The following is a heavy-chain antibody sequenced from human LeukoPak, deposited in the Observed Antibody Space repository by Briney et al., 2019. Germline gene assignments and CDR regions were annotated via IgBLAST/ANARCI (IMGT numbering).Heavy chain of an antibody. CDR2: VHISETT. D-gene: IGHD3-3*01. V-gene: IGHV4-4*07. CDR1: GGSISGYF. Sequence: SDTLSLTCTVSGGSISGYFWHWIRQTAGKGLEWIGRVHISETTIYNPSLKSRVTMSVDTSNNHFSLNLSSVTAADTAVYYCARGYRISEIRFFEWLLDYWGQGYLVTVSS. J-gene: IGHJ4*02. CDR3: ARGYRISEIRFFEWLLDY.